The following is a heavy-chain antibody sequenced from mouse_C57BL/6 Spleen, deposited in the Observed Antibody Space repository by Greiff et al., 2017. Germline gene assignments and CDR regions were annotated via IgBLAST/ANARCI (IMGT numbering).Heavy chain of an antibody. CDR3: VRHDDYLFAY. V-gene: IGHV10-1*01. D-gene: IGHD2-4*01. CDR1: GFSFNTYA. J-gene: IGHJ3*01. CDR2: IRSKSNNYAT. Sequence: EVQLVESGGGLVQPKGSLKLSCAASGFSFNTYAMNWVRQAPGKGLEWVARIRSKSNNYATYYADSVKDRFTISRDDSESMLYLQMNNLKTEDTAMYYCVRHDDYLFAYWGQGTLVTVSA.